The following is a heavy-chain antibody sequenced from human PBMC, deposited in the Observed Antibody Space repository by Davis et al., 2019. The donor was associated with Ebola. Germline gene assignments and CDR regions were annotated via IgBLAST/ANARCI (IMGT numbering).Heavy chain of an antibody. CDR2: ISGSGGST. D-gene: IGHD6-13*01. J-gene: IGHJ3*02. V-gene: IGHV3-23*01. Sequence: GESLKISCAASGFTFSSYAMSWVRQAPGKGLEWVSAISGSGGSTYYADSVKGRFTISRDNSKNTLYLQMNSLRAEDTALYYCAKSCGSSSFDACDIWGQGTMVTVSS. CDR3: AKSCGSSSFDACDI. CDR1: GFTFSSYA.